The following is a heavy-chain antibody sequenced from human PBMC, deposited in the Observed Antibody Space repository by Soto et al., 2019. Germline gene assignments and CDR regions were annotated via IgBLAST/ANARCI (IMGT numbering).Heavy chain of an antibody. CDR3: ARVGRSTTPLGAFDV. V-gene: IGHV4-31*03. CDR1: GNSIATGAYY. D-gene: IGHD2-2*01. CDR2: ISYSGSA. J-gene: IGHJ3*01. Sequence: QVQLQESGPGLVKPSQTLSLTCTVSGNSIATGAYYWSWIRQHPGKGLEWIGYISYSGSAYYNPSLKSRLTISVDMSKNQFSLMLTAVTAADTAVYYCARVGRSTTPLGAFDVGGPGTMFTVSS.